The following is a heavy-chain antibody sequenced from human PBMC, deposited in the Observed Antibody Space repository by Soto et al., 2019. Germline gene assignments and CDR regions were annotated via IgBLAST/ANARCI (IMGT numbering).Heavy chain of an antibody. CDR1: VFIFMNYW. J-gene: IGHJ5*02. CDR2: INTDGSMT. Sequence: WLTLRLACASSVFIFMNYWMYWCRKAPGKGLVRVWRINTDGSMTNYSHSVKGRFTISRGDAKNTLYLQRSSSRLGDSAVYYCVRVTPRAWGQGTLVTVSS. V-gene: IGHV3-74*01. CDR3: VRVTPRA. D-gene: IGHD2-21*02.